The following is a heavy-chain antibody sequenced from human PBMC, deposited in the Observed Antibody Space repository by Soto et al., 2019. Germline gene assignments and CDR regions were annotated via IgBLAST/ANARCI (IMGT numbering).Heavy chain of an antibody. J-gene: IGHJ3*02. CDR1: GFTFRSYE. CDR3: VRDDSSVLLRQHDAFDI. CDR2: ISGTGATI. Sequence: GGSLRLSCAASGFTFRSYEMNWVRQAPGKGLEWVSYISGTGATIRYADSVKGRFTISRDNAENSVYLQMNSLRAEDTAVYYCVRDDSSVLLRQHDAFDIWGQGTMVTVSS. V-gene: IGHV3-48*03. D-gene: IGHD3-22*01.